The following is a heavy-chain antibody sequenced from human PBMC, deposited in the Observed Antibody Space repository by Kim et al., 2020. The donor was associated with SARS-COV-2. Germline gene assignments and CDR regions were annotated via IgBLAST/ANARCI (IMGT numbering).Heavy chain of an antibody. CDR2: ISSSTNTI. Sequence: GGSLRLSCAASGFIFSDYYMSWIRQAPGKGLEWISYISSSTNTIYYADSVKGRFTISRDNAKNSLYLEMNSLSAEDTAVYYCASLKLLHYYMDVWGKGTTVTVPS. CDR1: GFIFSDYY. CDR3: ASLKLLHYYMDV. J-gene: IGHJ6*03. V-gene: IGHV3-11*01.